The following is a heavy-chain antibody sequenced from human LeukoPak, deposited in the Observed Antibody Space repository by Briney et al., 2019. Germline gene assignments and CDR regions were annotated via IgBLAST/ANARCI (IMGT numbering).Heavy chain of an antibody. Sequence: ASVKVSCKASGYTFTAYYMHWVRQAPGQGLEWMGWINPNSGGTNYAQKFQGRVTMTRDTTSSTANMELSRLRSDDTAVYYCARGYGWFDPWGQGTLVTVSS. J-gene: IGHJ5*02. V-gene: IGHV1-2*02. CDR2: INPNSGGT. D-gene: IGHD4-17*01. CDR1: GYTFTAYY. CDR3: ARGYGWFDP.